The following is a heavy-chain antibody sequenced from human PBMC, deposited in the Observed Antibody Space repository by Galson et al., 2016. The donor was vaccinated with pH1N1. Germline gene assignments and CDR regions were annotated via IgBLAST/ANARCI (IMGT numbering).Heavy chain of an antibody. CDR2: ISWNSGSI. J-gene: IGHJ4*02. CDR3: AKVTGYLYGYVDY. Sequence: SLRLSCAASGFTFDDYAMHWVRQAPGKGLEWVSGISWNSGSIGYADSVKGRFTISRDNAKNSVYLQMNSLRAEDTALYYSAKVTGYLYGYVDYWGQGTLVTVSA. D-gene: IGHD5-18*01. V-gene: IGHV3-9*01. CDR1: GFTFDDYA.